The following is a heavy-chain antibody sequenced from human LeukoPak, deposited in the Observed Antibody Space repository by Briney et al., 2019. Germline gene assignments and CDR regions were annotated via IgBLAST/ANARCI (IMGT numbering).Heavy chain of an antibody. Sequence: ASVKVSCKVSGYTFTDYYMHWVQQAPGKGLEWMGLVDPEDGETIYAEKFQGRVTITAATSTDTAYMELSSLRSEDTAVYYCATYYYDSSGYPDFDDWGQGTLVTVSS. CDR3: ATYYYDSSGYPDFDD. J-gene: IGHJ4*02. CDR2: VDPEDGET. D-gene: IGHD3-22*01. V-gene: IGHV1-69-2*01. CDR1: GYTFTDYY.